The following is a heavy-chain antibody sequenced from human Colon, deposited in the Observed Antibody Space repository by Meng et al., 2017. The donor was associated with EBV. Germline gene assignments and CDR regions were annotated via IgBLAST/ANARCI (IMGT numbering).Heavy chain of an antibody. CDR2: IYYSGST. J-gene: IGHJ2*01. D-gene: IGHD4-17*01. Sequence: QVQLQESGQGLVKPSQTLSLTWTGSGGSISSGNHYWSWIRQHPGKGLEYIGYIYYSGSTYYNPSLKSRVIISVDTSKNQFSLRLNSVTAADTAVYYCASLYGDSSVWYLDLWGRGTLVTVSS. V-gene: IGHV4-31*02. CDR1: GGSISSGNHY. CDR3: ASLYGDSSVWYLDL.